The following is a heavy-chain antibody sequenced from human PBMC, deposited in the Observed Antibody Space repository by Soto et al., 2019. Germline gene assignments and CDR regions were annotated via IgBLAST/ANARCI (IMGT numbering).Heavy chain of an antibody. CDR1: GGSINSYY. V-gene: IGHV4-4*07. CDR2: IYISGST. Sequence: SETLSLTCTVSGGSINSYYWYWIRQPAGKGLEWIGRIYISGSTNYNPSLKSRVTMSIDTSKNQFSLKVSSVTAADTAVYYCAKSSSHSSLGQYGLDVWGQGTTVTVSS. CDR3: AKSSSHSSLGQYGLDV. D-gene: IGHD6-13*01. J-gene: IGHJ6*02.